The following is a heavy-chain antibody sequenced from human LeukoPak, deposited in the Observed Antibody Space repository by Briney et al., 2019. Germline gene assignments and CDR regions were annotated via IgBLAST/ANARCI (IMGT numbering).Heavy chain of an antibody. D-gene: IGHD6-19*01. Sequence: GGSPRLSCAASGFTLSNYWMTWVRQAPGKGLEWVANIKQDGSEKHYGDSVKGRFTISRDNAKNSLYLEMNSLRAEDTAVYYCARERSSGWNDYWGQGTLVTVSS. V-gene: IGHV3-7*01. J-gene: IGHJ4*02. CDR1: GFTLSNYW. CDR3: ARERSSGWNDY. CDR2: IKQDGSEK.